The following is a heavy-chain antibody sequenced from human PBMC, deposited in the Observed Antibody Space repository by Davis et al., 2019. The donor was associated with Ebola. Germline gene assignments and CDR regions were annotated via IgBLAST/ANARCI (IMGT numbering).Heavy chain of an antibody. V-gene: IGHV3-30*18. D-gene: IGHD6-19*01. CDR1: GFTFSHYG. J-gene: IGHJ4*02. CDR3: AKGTNRIAVAGMGQNN. CDR2: ISYDGSSK. Sequence: GGSLRLSCAASGFTFSHYGMHWVRQAPGKGLEWVSVISYDGSSKYYADSVKGRFTISRDNSKNTLFLQMNSLRAEDTAVYHCAKGTNRIAVAGMGQNNWGQGTLVTVSS.